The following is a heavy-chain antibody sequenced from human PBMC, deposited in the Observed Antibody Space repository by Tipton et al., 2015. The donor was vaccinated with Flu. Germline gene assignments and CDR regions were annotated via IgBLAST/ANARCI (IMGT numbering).Heavy chain of an antibody. J-gene: IGHJ4*02. CDR3: ARQSGRDDYGDYVGEYFHF. D-gene: IGHD4-17*01. Sequence: TLSLTCNVSGYSISTGDYWGWIRQPPGKGLEWLANVYHTGTTFYKPSLRSRLTISVDTSMKQFSLKLSSVTAADTAIYYCARQSGRDDYGDYVGEYFHFWGQGTLVTVSS. CDR1: GYSISTGDY. CDR2: VYHTGTT. V-gene: IGHV4-38-2*02.